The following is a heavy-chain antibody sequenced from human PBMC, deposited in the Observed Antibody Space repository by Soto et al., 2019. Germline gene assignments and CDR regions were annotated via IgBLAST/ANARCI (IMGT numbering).Heavy chain of an antibody. CDR2: ISYDGSNK. Sequence: GGSLRLPCAASGFTFSSYAMHWVRQAPGKGLEWVAVISYDGSNKYYAETVKGRFTISRDNSKNTLYLQMNSLRAEDTAVYYCARDGRTFGGVIDPEINYYYYGMDVWGQGTTVTVSS. J-gene: IGHJ6*02. V-gene: IGHV3-30-3*01. CDR3: ARDGRTFGGVIDPEINYYYYGMDV. CDR1: GFTFSSYA. D-gene: IGHD3-16*02.